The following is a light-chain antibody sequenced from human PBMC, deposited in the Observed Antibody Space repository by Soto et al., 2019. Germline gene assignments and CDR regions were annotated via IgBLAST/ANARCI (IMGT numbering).Light chain of an antibody. Sequence: QAVVTQPPSASGTPGQSVTISCSGSRSNIGSKTLNWYQQVPGSAPKLLIYTTNQRPSGVPDRFSASKSGTSASLAISGLQSEDEADYYCAAWNDSLHGVVFGGGTKLTVL. CDR2: TTN. CDR3: AAWNDSLHGVV. J-gene: IGLJ2*01. CDR1: RSNIGSKT. V-gene: IGLV1-44*01.